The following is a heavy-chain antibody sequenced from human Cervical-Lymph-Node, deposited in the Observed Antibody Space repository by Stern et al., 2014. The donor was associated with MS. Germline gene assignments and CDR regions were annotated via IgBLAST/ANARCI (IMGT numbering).Heavy chain of an antibody. CDR3: AGSGTYYPDY. CDR1: GGSISSYY. D-gene: IGHD3-3*01. CDR2: VHYSGTT. V-gene: IGHV4-59*08. Sequence: QMQLVQSGPGLVKPSETLSITCSVSGGSISSYYWNWIRQPPGKGLEWIANVHYSGTTNYNPPLNSRVTILINTSMTKISLKITSVTAADTAVYYCAGSGTYYPDYWGQGILVTVSS. J-gene: IGHJ4*02.